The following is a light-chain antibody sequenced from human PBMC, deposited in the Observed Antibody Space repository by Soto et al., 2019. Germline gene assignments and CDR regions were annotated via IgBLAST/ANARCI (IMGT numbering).Light chain of an antibody. Sequence: QSALTQAPSASGSPGQSVTISCTGTSSDVGGYNYVSWYQQHPGKAPKLMIYEVSKRPSGVPDRFSGSKSGNTASLTVSGLQAEDEADYYCSSYAGINNFGVFGTGTKLTVL. J-gene: IGLJ1*01. CDR3: SSYAGINNFGV. CDR2: EVS. CDR1: SSDVGGYNY. V-gene: IGLV2-8*01.